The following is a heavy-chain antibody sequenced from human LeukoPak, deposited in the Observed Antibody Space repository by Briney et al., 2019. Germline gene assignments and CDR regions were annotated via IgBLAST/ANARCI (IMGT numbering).Heavy chain of an antibody. J-gene: IGHJ4*02. CDR3: ARAQGSALVGATPVDY. Sequence: ASVKVSCKASGYTFTSYGISWVRQAPGQGLEWMGWISAYNGNTNYAQKLQGRVTMTTDTSTSTAYMELRSLRSDDTAVYYCARAQGSALVGATPVDYWGQGTLVTVSS. CDR2: ISAYNGNT. D-gene: IGHD1-26*01. V-gene: IGHV1-18*01. CDR1: GYTFTSYG.